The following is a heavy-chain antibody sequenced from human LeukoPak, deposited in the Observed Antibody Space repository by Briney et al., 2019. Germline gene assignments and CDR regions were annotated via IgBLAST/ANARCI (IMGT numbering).Heavy chain of an antibody. V-gene: IGHV4-61*01. CDR2: IYYSGST. J-gene: IGHJ5*02. D-gene: IGHD6-13*01. Sequence: SETLSLTCTVSGGSVSSGSYYWSWIRQPPGKGLEWIGYIYYSGSTNCNPSLKSRVTISVDTSKNQFSLKLSSVTAADTAVYYCATHSSSWFDPWGQGTLVTVSS. CDR1: GGSVSSGSYY. CDR3: ATHSSSWFDP.